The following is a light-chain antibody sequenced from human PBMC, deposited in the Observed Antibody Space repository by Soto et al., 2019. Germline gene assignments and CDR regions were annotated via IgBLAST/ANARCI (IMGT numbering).Light chain of an antibody. CDR3: HQYNNLPPTT. CDR1: QSVSYN. J-gene: IGKJ3*01. V-gene: IGKV3-15*01. Sequence: EIVLTQSPATLSLSPGERATLSCRATQSVSYNLAWYQQKPGQAPRLLIYGASTRATGITARFSGSGSGTEFTLTISSLQSEDVAVYYCHQYNNLPPTTFGHGTKVDIK. CDR2: GAS.